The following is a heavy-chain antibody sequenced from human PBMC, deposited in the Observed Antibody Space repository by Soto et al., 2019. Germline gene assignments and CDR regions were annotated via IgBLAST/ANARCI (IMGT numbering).Heavy chain of an antibody. V-gene: IGHV4-39*01. CDR1: GGSINSNKYY. Sequence: PSETLSLTCTVSGGSINSNKYYWGWVRQPPGRGLEWIAGLYYTGSNFYNPSLKNRVSISVDTSKNQFSLNVYSVTAADTAVYYCARPPPGQAPLYPQRLDFWGQGVKVTVSS. CDR3: ARPPPGQAPLYPQRLDF. CDR2: LYYTGSN. J-gene: IGHJ4*02. D-gene: IGHD2-2*02.